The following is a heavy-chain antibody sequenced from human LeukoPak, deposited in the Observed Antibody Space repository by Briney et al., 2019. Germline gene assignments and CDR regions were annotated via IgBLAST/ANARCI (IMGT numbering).Heavy chain of an antibody. CDR2: IWYDGGTK. D-gene: IGHD1-14*01. V-gene: IGHV3-33*06. Sequence: GGSLRLSCVASGFTFRNYGMHWVRQAPGKGLEGVAIIWYDGGTKYYADSVKGRFTISRDNSKNTLYLQMDSLRAEDTAVYYCAKEAEDHRYDYWGQGALVIVSS. CDR3: AKEAEDHRYDY. J-gene: IGHJ4*02. CDR1: GFTFRNYG.